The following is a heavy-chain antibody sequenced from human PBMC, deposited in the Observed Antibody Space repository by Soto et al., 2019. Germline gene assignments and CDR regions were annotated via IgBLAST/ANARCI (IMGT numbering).Heavy chain of an antibody. Sequence: SETLSLTCTVSGGSISSSSYYWGWIRQPPGKGLEWIGSIYYSGSTYYNPSLKSRVTISVDTSKNQFSLKLSSVTAADTAVYYCASYGLERRKDAFDIWGQGTMVTVSS. CDR3: ASYGLERRKDAFDI. V-gene: IGHV4-39*01. J-gene: IGHJ3*02. CDR1: GGSISSSSYY. CDR2: IYYSGST. D-gene: IGHD1-1*01.